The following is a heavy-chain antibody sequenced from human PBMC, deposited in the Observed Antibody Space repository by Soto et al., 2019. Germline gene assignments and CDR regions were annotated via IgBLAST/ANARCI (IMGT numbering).Heavy chain of an antibody. D-gene: IGHD3-10*01. J-gene: IGHJ4*02. Sequence: GGSLRLSCAASGLSVSDKYMSWVRQAPGKGLEWVSLTYTGGNSYFADSVEGRFIVSRDISKNTLFLHMNSLAAEDTAVYYCAREGYPYGLDFWGQGSLVTVSS. V-gene: IGHV3-53*01. CDR2: TYTGGNS. CDR1: GLSVSDKY. CDR3: AREGYPYGLDF.